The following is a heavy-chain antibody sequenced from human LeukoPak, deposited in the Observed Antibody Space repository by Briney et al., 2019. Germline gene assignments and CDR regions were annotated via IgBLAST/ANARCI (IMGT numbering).Heavy chain of an antibody. V-gene: IGHV3-7*04. CDR3: AGGSGWYIDY. Sequence: GGSLRLSRAASGFTFSSNWMNWVRQAPGKGLEWVANIKQDGSAKNYVDSVKGRFTISRDNARNSLYLQMNSLRAEDTAVYYCAGGSGWYIDYWGQGTLVTVSS. CDR1: GFTFSSNW. D-gene: IGHD6-19*01. J-gene: IGHJ4*02. CDR2: IKQDGSAK.